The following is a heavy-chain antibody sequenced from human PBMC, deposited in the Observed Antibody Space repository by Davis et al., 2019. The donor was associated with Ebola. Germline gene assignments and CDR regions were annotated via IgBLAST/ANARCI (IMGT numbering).Heavy chain of an antibody. V-gene: IGHV3-30*18. CDR1: GFTFNDYG. CDR3: AKDVIAARLNYFDF. J-gene: IGHJ4*02. Sequence: PGGSLRLSCTTSGFTFNDYGMHWVRQAPGRGLEWVAVTSYDEVNKYYGDSVKGRFTISRDNAKNSLYLQMNSLRAEDTAFYYCAKDVIAARLNYFDFWGQGTLVTVSS. D-gene: IGHD6-6*01. CDR2: TSYDEVNK.